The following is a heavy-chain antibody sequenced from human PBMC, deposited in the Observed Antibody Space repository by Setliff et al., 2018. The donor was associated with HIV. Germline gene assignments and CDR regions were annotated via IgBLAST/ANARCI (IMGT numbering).Heavy chain of an antibody. CDR2: IYWNNDK. D-gene: IGHD1-1*01. J-gene: IGHJ4*02. CDR1: GFSLSSSGVG. CDR3: AYSGRQLRGPYFDF. Sequence: SGPTLVNPTHTLTLTCTFSGFSLSSSGVGVGWIRQPPGKALEWLAVIYWNNDKEYSPSLKRRLTITKDTSKNRVVFTMTNMGPVDTATYYCAYSGRQLRGPYFDFWGQGTPVTVSS. V-gene: IGHV2-5*01.